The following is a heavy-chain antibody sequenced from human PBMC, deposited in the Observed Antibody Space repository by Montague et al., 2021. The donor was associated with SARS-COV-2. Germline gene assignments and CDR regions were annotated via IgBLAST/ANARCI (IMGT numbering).Heavy chain of an antibody. CDR2: ISGAGTTI. D-gene: IGHD2-8*02. CDR3: ARDLVVTDGISDY. V-gene: IGHV3-48*03. Sequence: SLRLSCAASGFTFSYFEMNWVRQAPGKGLEWISYISGAGTTIYYADSVKGRFTISRDNAKNSLYLQMNSLRAEDTAVYYCARDLVVTDGISDYWGQGTLATVSS. CDR1: GFTFSYFE. J-gene: IGHJ4*02.